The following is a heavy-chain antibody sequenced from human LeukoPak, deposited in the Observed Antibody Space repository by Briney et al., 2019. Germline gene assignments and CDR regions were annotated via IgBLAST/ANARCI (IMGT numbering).Heavy chain of an antibody. CDR2: INGDGSST. CDR3: ARGSTSGWPDYFDY. V-gene: IGHV3-74*01. D-gene: IGHD6-19*01. CDR1: GFTLSSYW. Sequence: GGSLRLSCTASGFTLSSYWMHWVRQAPGKGLVWVSRINGDGSSTPYANSVKGRFTISRDNAKNTLYLQMHSLRADDTAVYYCARGSTSGWPDYFDYWGQGSVVTVSS. J-gene: IGHJ4*02.